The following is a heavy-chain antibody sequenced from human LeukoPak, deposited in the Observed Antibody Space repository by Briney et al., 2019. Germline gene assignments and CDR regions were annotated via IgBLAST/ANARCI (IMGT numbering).Heavy chain of an antibody. V-gene: IGHV1-69*13. D-gene: IGHD3-10*01. CDR1: GGTFSSYA. Sequence: GASVKVSCKASGGTFSSYAISWVRQAPGQGLEWMGGIIPIFGTANYAQKFQGRVTITADESTSTAYMELSSLRSEDTAVYYCARGQDYYGSGSYEYFQHWGQGTLVTVSS. J-gene: IGHJ1*01. CDR2: IIPIFGTA. CDR3: ARGQDYYGSGSYEYFQH.